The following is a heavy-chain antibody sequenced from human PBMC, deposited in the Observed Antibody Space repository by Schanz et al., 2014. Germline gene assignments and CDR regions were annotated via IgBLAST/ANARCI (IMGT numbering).Heavy chain of an antibody. V-gene: IGHV1-18*01. J-gene: IGHJ3*02. D-gene: IGHD3-3*01. CDR1: GYTFTSYG. CDR3: VTEKRMESGTWAKAFDI. Sequence: QGQLVQSGAEVKKPGASVKVSCKASGYTFTSYGITWVRQAPGQGLEWMGWISAYNGHTTYAQKFQGRVTMTTDTSTSTAYMELRSLISDDTAMYYCVTEKRMESGTWAKAFDIWGQGTMVTVSS. CDR2: ISAYNGHT.